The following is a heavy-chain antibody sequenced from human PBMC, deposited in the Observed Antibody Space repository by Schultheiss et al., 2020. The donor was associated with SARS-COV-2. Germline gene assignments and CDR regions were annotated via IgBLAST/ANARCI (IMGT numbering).Heavy chain of an antibody. J-gene: IGHJ6*02. CDR2: ISAYNGNT. Sequence: ASVKVSCKASGYTFTNYGVTWVRQAPGQGLEWMGWISAYNGNTNYAQKLQGRVTMTTDTSTSTAYMELRSLRSDDTAVYYCARGELAYYYYYGMDVWGQGTTVTVSS. V-gene: IGHV1-18*04. D-gene: IGHD3-10*01. CDR3: ARGELAYYYYYGMDV. CDR1: GYTFTNYG.